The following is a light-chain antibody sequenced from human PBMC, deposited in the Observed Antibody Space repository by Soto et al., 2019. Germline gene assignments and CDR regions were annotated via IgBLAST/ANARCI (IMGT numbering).Light chain of an antibody. Sequence: QSALTQPPSVSGAPGQRVTISCTGSSSNIGALYDVHWYQRLPGTAPKLLISVNNNRPSGVPDRFSGSKSGTSASLAITGLQAEDEADYYCQSYDSSLSGYVVFGGGTKLTVL. CDR2: VNN. CDR3: QSYDSSLSGYVV. V-gene: IGLV1-40*01. J-gene: IGLJ2*01. CDR1: SSNIGALYD.